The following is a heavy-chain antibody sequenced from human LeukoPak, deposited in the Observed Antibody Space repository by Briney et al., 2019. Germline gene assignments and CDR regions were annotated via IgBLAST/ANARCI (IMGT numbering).Heavy chain of an antibody. CDR2: IYYSGNT. V-gene: IGHV4-39*01. J-gene: IGHJ4*02. D-gene: IGHD6-19*01. Sequence: SETLSLTCTVSGGSISSSRYYWGWIRQPPGKGLERIGSIYYSGNTYYNPSLKSRVSISADTSKNQFSLRLSSVNAADTAVYYCASPGYTSGWSDFDYWGQGALVTVSS. CDR3: ASPGYTSGWSDFDY. CDR1: GGSISSSRYY.